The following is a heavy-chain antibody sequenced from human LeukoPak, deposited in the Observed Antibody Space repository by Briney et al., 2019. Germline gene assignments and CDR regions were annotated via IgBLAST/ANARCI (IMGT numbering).Heavy chain of an antibody. V-gene: IGHV3-74*01. CDR3: ARARIPGYYDSGNMDV. D-gene: IGHD3-22*01. J-gene: IGHJ6*03. Sequence: GGSPRLSCAASGFTFSSYWMHWVRQAPGKGLVWVSRINTDGSSTSYADSVKGRFTISRDNAKNTLYLQMNSLRAEDTAVYYCARARIPGYYDSGNMDVWGKGTTVTVSS. CDR2: INTDGSST. CDR1: GFTFSSYW.